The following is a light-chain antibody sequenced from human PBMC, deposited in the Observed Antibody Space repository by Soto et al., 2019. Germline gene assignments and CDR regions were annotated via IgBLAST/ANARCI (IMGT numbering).Light chain of an antibody. V-gene: IGKV3-20*01. Sequence: EIVLTQSPGTLSLSPGERATLSCRASQSVSSTYLAWYQQKPGQAPRLLIYGASNRATGIPDRFSGSGSGTDFTHTISRLEPEDFAGYYCQQYGGSRWTFGQGTRVDI. CDR2: GAS. CDR1: QSVSSTY. J-gene: IGKJ1*01. CDR3: QQYGGSRWT.